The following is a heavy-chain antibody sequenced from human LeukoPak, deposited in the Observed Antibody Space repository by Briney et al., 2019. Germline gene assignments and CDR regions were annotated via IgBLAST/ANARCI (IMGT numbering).Heavy chain of an antibody. J-gene: IGHJ3*02. D-gene: IGHD3-3*01. CDR2: IYWNDDK. CDR1: GFSLSTSGVG. Sequence: GSGPTLVKPTQPLTLTCAFSGFSLSTSGVGVGWIRQPPGKALEWLALIYWNDDKRYSPSLKSRLTITKDTSKNQVVLTMTNMDPVDTATYYCAHSRSTSGPDAFDIWGQGTMVTVSS. CDR3: AHSRSTSGPDAFDI. V-gene: IGHV2-5*01.